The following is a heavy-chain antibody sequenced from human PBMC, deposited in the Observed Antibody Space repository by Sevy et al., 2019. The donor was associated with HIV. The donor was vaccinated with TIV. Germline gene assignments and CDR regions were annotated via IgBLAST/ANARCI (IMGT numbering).Heavy chain of an antibody. CDR1: GGSISSSSYY. Sequence: SETLSLTCTVSGGSISSSSYYWGWIRQPPGNGLEWIGNIYYSGGSYYNPSLNSRVTISVVTSKNQFSLKLTSVTAADTAVYYCAGFEYGDYTNLFDPWGQGTLVTVSS. V-gene: IGHV4-39*01. CDR3: AGFEYGDYTNLFDP. CDR2: IYYSGGS. D-gene: IGHD4-17*01. J-gene: IGHJ5*02.